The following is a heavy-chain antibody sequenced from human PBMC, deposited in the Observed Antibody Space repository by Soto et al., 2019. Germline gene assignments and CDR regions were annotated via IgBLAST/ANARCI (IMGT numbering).Heavy chain of an antibody. J-gene: IGHJ4*02. Sequence: QVQLQESGPGLVKPSGTLSLTCAVSGDSISSSNWWSWVRLPPGKGLEWIGEIYHSGSTNYNPSLKSRVTISVHKSKNQFSLKLSSVTAADTAVYYCARDTWIQLWSRTPAFDYWGQGTLVTVSS. CDR2: IYHSGST. D-gene: IGHD5-18*01. V-gene: IGHV4-4*02. CDR3: ARDTWIQLWSRTPAFDY. CDR1: GDSISSSNW.